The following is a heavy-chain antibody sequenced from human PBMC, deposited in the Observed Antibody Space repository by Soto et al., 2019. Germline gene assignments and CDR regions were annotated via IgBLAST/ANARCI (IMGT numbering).Heavy chain of an antibody. V-gene: IGHV3-74*01. CDR1: GFTFSNYW. CDR3: ARGMPGHYGFDG. D-gene: IGHD3-10*01. CDR2: IKGDGSSI. J-gene: IGHJ3*01. Sequence: EVQLVESGGGLVQPGGSLRLSCEASGFTFSNYWMHWVRQVPGKGLVWVSRIKGDGSSINYADSVKGRFTISRDNAKNTVFLQMDSLGAEDAAVYYCARGMPGHYGFDGWGQGTMATVSS.